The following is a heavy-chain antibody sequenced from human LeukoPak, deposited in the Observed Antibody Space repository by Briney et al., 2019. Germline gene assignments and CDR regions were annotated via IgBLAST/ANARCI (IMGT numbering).Heavy chain of an antibody. CDR3: ARASIVPAAQYNWFDP. J-gene: IGHJ5*02. D-gene: IGHD2-2*01. Sequence: GASVKVSCKASGYTFTSYGISWVRQAPGQGLEWMGWISAYNGNTNYAQKLQGRVTMTTDTSTSTAYMELRSLRSDDTAVYYCARASIVPAAQYNWFDPWGQGTLVTVSS. CDR2: ISAYNGNT. V-gene: IGHV1-18*01. CDR1: GYTFTSYG.